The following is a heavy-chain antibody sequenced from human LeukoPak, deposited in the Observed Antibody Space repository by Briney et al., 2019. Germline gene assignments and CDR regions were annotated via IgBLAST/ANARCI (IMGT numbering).Heavy chain of an antibody. D-gene: IGHD2-15*01. CDR3: ANSEENEVVVAATYFDY. J-gene: IGHJ4*02. CDR1: GFSFSSYW. Sequence: GGALRLSCAASGFSFSSYWMSWVRQAPGKGRECVANINQDGSEKYYVDSVKGRFTISRDNAKNSLYLQMNSLRAEDMALCYCANSEENEVVVAATYFDYWGEGTLVTVSS. CDR2: INQDGSEK. V-gene: IGHV3-7*03.